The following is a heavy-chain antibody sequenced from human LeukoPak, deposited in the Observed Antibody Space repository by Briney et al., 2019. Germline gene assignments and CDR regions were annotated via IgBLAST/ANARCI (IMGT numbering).Heavy chain of an antibody. D-gene: IGHD3-10*01. V-gene: IGHV4-39*01. CDR2: IYYSGST. J-gene: IGHJ5*02. Sequence: TLSXXXXVSGXSXSSSSXYWGWIRQPPGKGLEWIGSIYYSGSTYYNPSLKSRVTISVDTSKNQFSLKLSSVTAADTAVYYCARGSDGSENSYRNWFDPWGQGTLVTVSS. CDR3: ARGSDGSENSYRNWFDP. CDR1: GXSXSSSSXY.